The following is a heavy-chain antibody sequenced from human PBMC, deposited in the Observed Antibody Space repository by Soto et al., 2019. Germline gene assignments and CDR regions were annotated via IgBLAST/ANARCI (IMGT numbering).Heavy chain of an antibody. D-gene: IGHD3-9*01. CDR1: GGSFSGYY. CDR2: INHSGST. V-gene: IGHV4-34*01. J-gene: IGHJ6*02. CDR3: ARGRGYDILTGYSKVGYSYYYYGMDV. Sequence: SETLSLTCAVYGGSFSGYYWSWIRQPPGKGLEWIGEINHSGSTNYNPSLKSRVTISVDTSKNQFSLKLSSVTAADTAVYYCARGRGYDILTGYSKVGYSYYYYGMDVWGQGTTVTVSS.